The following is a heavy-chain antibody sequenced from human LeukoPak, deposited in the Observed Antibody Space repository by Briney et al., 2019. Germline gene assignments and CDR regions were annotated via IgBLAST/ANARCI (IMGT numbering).Heavy chain of an antibody. V-gene: IGHV3-9*01. J-gene: IGHJ4*02. CDR2: ISWNSRSI. CDR1: GFTLDDYA. D-gene: IGHD5-12*01. CDR3: ARARPSMWIDY. Sequence: PGRSLRLSCAASGFTLDDYAMHWVRQAPGKGLEWVSGISWNSRSIGYADSVKGRFTISRDSSKNTLYLQMNSLRPEDTAVYYCARARPSMWIDYWGQGTLVTVSS.